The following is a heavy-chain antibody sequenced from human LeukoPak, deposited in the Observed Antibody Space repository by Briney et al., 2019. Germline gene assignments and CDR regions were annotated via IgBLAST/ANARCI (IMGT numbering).Heavy chain of an antibody. V-gene: IGHV3-33*01. CDR2: AYGDGTDK. Sequence: PGVSLRLSCAASDFTFNRYGMHWVRQAPGKGLEWVAVAYGDGTDKYYADSVKGRFTISKDLSQNRLYMQMNSLRAEDAAMYYCATGGRFYYDLWGQGTLVTVSS. CDR1: DFTFNRYG. J-gene: IGHJ4*02. D-gene: IGHD2-15*01. CDR3: ATGGRFYYDL.